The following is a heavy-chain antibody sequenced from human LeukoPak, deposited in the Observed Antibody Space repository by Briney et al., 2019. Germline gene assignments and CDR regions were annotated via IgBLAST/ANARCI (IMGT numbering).Heavy chain of an antibody. D-gene: IGHD6-19*01. J-gene: IGHJ4*02. Sequence: GGSLRLSCAASGCHSSSRHMSWVRQAPGKGLEWVSIIYSGGSTSYADSVKGRFIISRDSSKNTLYLQMNSLRAEDTAVYYCARVSPIAGAGPRRLEDWGQGTLVSVSS. CDR1: GCHSSSRH. CDR2: IYSGGST. V-gene: IGHV3-53*01. CDR3: ARVSPIAGAGPRRLED.